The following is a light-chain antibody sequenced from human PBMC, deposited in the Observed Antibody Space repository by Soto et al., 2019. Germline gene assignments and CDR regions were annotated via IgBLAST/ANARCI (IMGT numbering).Light chain of an antibody. CDR1: SSDVGGYNY. CDR3: SSYTSSSTPYL. CDR2: EVS. Sequence: QSVLTQPASVSGSPGQSITISCTGTSSDVGGYNYVSWYQQHPGKAPKLMIYEVSNRPSGVSNRFSGSMSGNTASLTISGLQADDEAEYYCSSYTSSSTPYLFGTGTKLTVL. J-gene: IGLJ1*01. V-gene: IGLV2-14*01.